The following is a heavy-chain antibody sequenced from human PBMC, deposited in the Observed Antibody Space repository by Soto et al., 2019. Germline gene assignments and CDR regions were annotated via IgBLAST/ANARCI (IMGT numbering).Heavy chain of an antibody. Sequence: GGSLRLSCTASGFTFGDYAMNWVRQAPGKGLEWVGFIGSNTYVGTTDYAASVKGRFTISRDDSKSIAYLQMNSLKTEDTAVYYCTRGSSRFDYGLDVWGQGTKVTVSS. J-gene: IGHJ6*02. CDR2: IGSNTYVGTT. CDR1: GFTFGDYA. D-gene: IGHD3-10*01. V-gene: IGHV3-49*04. CDR3: TRGSSRFDYGLDV.